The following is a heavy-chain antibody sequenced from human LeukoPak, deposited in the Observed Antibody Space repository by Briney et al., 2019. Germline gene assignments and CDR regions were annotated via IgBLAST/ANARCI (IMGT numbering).Heavy chain of an antibody. CDR1: GGSISSYY. CDR2: IYTSGST. V-gene: IGHV4-4*07. CDR3: ARGRYYYDSSGYSIFDY. J-gene: IGHJ4*02. Sequence: RASETLSLTCTVSGGSISSYYWSWIRQPAGKGLEWIGRIYTSGSTNYNPSLKSRVTMSVDTSKNQFSLKLSSVTAADTAVYYCARGRYYYDSSGYSIFDYWGQGTLVTVSS. D-gene: IGHD3-22*01.